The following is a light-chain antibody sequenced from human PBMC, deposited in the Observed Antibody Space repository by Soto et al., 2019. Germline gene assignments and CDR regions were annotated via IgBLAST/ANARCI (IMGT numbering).Light chain of an antibody. CDR1: SSDVGGYNY. V-gene: IGLV2-8*01. CDR2: EVS. Sequence: QSALTQPPSASGSPGQSVTISCTGTSSDVGGYNYVSWYQQHPGKAPKLMIYEVSKRPSGVPDRFSGSKSGNTASLTVSGLQAEDEADYCCSSYAGSNNFGVVFGGGTKLAVL. J-gene: IGLJ2*01. CDR3: SSYAGSNNFGVV.